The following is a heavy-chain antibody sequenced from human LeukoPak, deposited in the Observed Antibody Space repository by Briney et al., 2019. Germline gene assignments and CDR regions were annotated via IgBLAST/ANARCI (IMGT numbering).Heavy chain of an antibody. CDR3: ARTCPMMYCSSSFFDP. J-gene: IGHJ5*02. CDR2: ISAYDGST. D-gene: IGHD2-2*01. V-gene: IGHV1-18*04. CDR1: GYSFSSFG. Sequence: ASLNLSCQTSGYSFSSFGVTWVRQAPGQGLEWVGWISAYDGSTNYVPKFQGKVTMTTDTSTNTAYMELRSLRSDDTAIYYCARTCPMMYCSSSFFDPWGQGTLVTVSS.